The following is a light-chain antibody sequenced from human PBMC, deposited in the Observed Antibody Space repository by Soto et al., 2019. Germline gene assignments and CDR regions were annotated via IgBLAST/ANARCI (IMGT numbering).Light chain of an antibody. CDR2: GAS. J-gene: IGKJ4*01. Sequence: EIVLTQSPGALSLSPGERATLSCRASQSVSISYLAWYQQKPGQAPRLLIYGASSRATGIPDRFSGSGSGTDFTLTISRLEPEDFASYHCQQTYSDISFGGGTKVDIK. CDR3: QQTYSDIS. V-gene: IGKV3-20*01. CDR1: QSVSISY.